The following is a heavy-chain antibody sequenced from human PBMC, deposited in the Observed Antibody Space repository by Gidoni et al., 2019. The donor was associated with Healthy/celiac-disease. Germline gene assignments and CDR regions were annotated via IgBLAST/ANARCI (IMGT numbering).Heavy chain of an antibody. CDR2: IKSKTDGGTT. Sequence: EVQLVESGGGLVKPGGSLRLSCAASGFTFSNAWMSWVSQAPGKGLEWVGRIKSKTDGGTTDYAAPVKGRFTISRDDSKNTLYLQMNSLKTEDTAVYYCTTAQPFITLQDFYWYFDLWGRGTLVTVSS. D-gene: IGHD4-4*01. J-gene: IGHJ2*01. CDR3: TTAQPFITLQDFYWYFDL. V-gene: IGHV3-15*01. CDR1: GFTFSNAW.